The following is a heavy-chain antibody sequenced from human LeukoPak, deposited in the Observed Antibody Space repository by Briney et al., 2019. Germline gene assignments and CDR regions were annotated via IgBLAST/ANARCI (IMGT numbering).Heavy chain of an antibody. CDR1: GYTSTNYS. V-gene: IGHV1-46*01. J-gene: IGHJ4*02. CDR3: ARDRLFLSNDRLEWLLDY. CDR2: INPSGGNT. Sequence: ASVKVSCKASGYTSTNYSIYWVRQAPSQGLEWMGIINPSGGNTNSAQKFQGRVTMTRDMSTSTVYMELSSLRSDDTAVYYCARDRLFLSNDRLEWLLDYWGQGTLVTVSS. D-gene: IGHD3-3*01.